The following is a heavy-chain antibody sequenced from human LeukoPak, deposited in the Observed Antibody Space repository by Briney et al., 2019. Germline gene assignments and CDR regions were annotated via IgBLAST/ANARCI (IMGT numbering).Heavy chain of an antibody. V-gene: IGHV4-59*01. D-gene: IGHD5-24*01. CDR1: GGSISSYY. CDR3: ARARYSWLQLGVYFDY. J-gene: IGHJ4*02. CDR2: IYYSGST. Sequence: PSETLSLTCTVSGGSISSYYWSLIRQPPGKGLEWIGYIYYSGSTNYNPSLKSRVTISVDTSKNQFSLKLSSVTAADTAVYYCARARYSWLQLGVYFDYWGQGTLVTVSS.